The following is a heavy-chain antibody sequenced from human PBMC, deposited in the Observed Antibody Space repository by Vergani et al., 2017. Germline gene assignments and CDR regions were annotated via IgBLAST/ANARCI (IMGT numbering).Heavy chain of an antibody. CDR1: GFTFSNAW. CDR3: TADPSFSYDSSGYYGY. V-gene: IGHV3-15*01. Sequence: EVQLVESGGGLVKPGGSLRLSCAASGFTFSNAWMSWVRQAPGKGLEWVGRIKSKTDGGTTDYAAPVKGRFTISRDDSKNTLYLQMNSLKTEDTAVYYCTADPSFSYDSSGYYGYWGQGTLVTVSS. CDR2: IKSKTDGGTT. D-gene: IGHD3-22*01. J-gene: IGHJ4*02.